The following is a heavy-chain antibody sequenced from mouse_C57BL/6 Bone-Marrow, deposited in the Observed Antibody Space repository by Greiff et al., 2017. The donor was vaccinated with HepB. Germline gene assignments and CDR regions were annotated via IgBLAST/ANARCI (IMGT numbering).Heavy chain of an antibody. V-gene: IGHV1-52*01. CDR3: ASGSSPWYFDV. D-gene: IGHD1-1*01. CDR2: IDPSDSET. Sequence: QVQLKQPGAELVRPGSSVKLSCKASGYTFTSSWMHWVKQRPIQGLEWIGNIDPSDSETHYNQKFKDKATLTVDKSSSTAYMQLSSLTSEDSAVYYCASGSSPWYFDVWGTGTTVTVSS. J-gene: IGHJ1*03. CDR1: GYTFTSSW.